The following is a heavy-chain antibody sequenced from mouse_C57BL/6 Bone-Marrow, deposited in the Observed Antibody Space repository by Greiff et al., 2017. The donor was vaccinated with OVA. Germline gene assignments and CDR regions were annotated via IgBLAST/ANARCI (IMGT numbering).Heavy chain of an antibody. V-gene: IGHV5-6*01. CDR1: GFTFSSYG. CDR2: ISSGGSYT. J-gene: IGHJ3*01. CDR3: ASPYDSAWFAY. D-gene: IGHD2-12*01. Sequence: EVQLQESGGDLVKPGGSLKLSCAASGFTFSSYGMSWVRQTPDKRLEWVATISSGGSYTYYPDSVKGRFTISRDNAKNTLYLQMSSLKSEDTAMDYCASPYDSAWFAYWGKGTLVTVSA.